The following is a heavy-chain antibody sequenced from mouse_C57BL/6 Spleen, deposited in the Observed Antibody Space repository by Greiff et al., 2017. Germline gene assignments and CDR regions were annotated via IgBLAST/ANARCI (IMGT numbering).Heavy chain of an antibody. Sequence: EVQRVESGGGLVKPGGSLKLSCAASGFTFSDYGMHWVRQAPEKGLEWVAYISSGSSTIYYADTVKGRFTISRDNAKNTLFLQMTSLRSEDTAMYYCARRYDYDVGWYFDVWGTGTTVTVSS. CDR1: GFTFSDYG. V-gene: IGHV5-17*01. J-gene: IGHJ1*03. CDR2: ISSGSSTI. CDR3: ARRYDYDVGWYFDV. D-gene: IGHD2-4*01.